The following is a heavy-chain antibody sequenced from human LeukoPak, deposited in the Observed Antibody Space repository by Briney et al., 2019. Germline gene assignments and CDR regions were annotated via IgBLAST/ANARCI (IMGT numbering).Heavy chain of an antibody. J-gene: IGHJ6*03. V-gene: IGHV1-8*03. D-gene: IGHD1-26*01. CDR3: ARGGARYYYYYYMDV. CDR2: MNPNSDNT. CDR1: GYTFTSYD. Sequence: ASVKVSCKASGYTFTSYDINWVRQATGQGLEWMGWMNPNSDNTGYAQKSQGRVPISKNTSRSRAYRELSSLRSEDTAVYYCARGGARYYYYYYMDVGGKGPTVTVSS.